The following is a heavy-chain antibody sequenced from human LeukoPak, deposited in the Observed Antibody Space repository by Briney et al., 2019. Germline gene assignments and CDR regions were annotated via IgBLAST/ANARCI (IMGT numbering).Heavy chain of an antibody. CDR2: IIPIFGTA. CDR3: AREIWLDP. CDR1: GYTFTGYY. V-gene: IGHV1-69*13. J-gene: IGHJ5*02. Sequence: SVKVSCKASGYTFTGYYMHWVRQAPGQGLEWMGGIIPIFGTANYSQKFQGRVTITADESTSTAYMELNSLRSEDTAVYYCAREIWLDPWGQGTLVTVSS.